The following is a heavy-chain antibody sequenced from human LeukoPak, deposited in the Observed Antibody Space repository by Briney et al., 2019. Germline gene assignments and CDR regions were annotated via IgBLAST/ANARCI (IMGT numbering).Heavy chain of an antibody. CDR3: ARAYCGGECYCDY. CDR2: ISSSGSTI. Sequence: PGGSLRLSCAASGFTFSSYEMNWVRQAPGKGPEWVSYISSSGSTIYYADSVKGRFTISRDNAKNSLYLQMNSLRAEDTAVYYCARAYCGGECYCDYWGQGTLVTVSS. D-gene: IGHD2-21*01. V-gene: IGHV3-48*03. CDR1: GFTFSSYE. J-gene: IGHJ4*02.